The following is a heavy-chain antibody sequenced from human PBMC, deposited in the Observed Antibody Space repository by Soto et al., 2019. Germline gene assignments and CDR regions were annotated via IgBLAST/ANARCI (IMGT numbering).Heavy chain of an antibody. CDR2: IYYSGST. J-gene: IGHJ4*02. D-gene: IGHD3-22*01. V-gene: IGHV4-61*05. CDR3: ALFYYDSSGYYYGAPYFDY. Sequence: PSETLSLTCTVSGGSISSNIYYWGWIRQPPGKGLEWIGYIYYSGSTNYNPSLKSRVTISVDTSKNQFSLKLSSVTAADTAVYYCALFYYDSSGYYYGAPYFDYWGQGTLVTVSS. CDR1: GGSISSNIYY.